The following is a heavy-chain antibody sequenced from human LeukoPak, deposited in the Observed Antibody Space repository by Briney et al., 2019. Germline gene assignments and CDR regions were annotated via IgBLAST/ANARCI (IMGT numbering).Heavy chain of an antibody. J-gene: IGHJ4*02. V-gene: IGHV1-8*01. CDR3: ARGRPYYYDSSGYYPFSY. Sequence: ASVKVSCKASGYTFTSYDINWVRQATGQGLEWMGWMNPNSGNTGYAQKFQGRVTMTRNTSISTAYMELSSLRSEDTAVYYCARGRPYYYDSSGYYPFSYWGQGTLVTVSS. D-gene: IGHD3-22*01. CDR2: MNPNSGNT. CDR1: GYTFTSYD.